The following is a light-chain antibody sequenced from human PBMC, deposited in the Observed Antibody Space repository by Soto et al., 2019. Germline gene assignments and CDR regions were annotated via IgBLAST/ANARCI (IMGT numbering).Light chain of an antibody. CDR1: SSDVGGYNY. J-gene: IGLJ1*01. V-gene: IGLV2-14*01. CDR3: SSYTSSSTDV. Sequence: QSALTQPASVSGSPGQSITISCTGTSSDVGGYNYVSWYQQHPGKAPKLMIYEVSNRPSGVSNRFFGSKSGNTASLTISGVRGEDEADYYCSSYTSSSTDVFGTGTKVTVL. CDR2: EVS.